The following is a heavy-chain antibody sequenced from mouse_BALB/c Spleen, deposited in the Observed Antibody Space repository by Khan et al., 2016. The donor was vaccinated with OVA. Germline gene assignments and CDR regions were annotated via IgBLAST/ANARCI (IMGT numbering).Heavy chain of an antibody. CDR2: INTYTGEP. V-gene: IGHV9-3-1*01. D-gene: IGHD2-10*01. CDR1: GYSFTNYG. CDR3: ARPPYFSCTLDY. J-gene: IGHJ4*01. Sequence: QIQLVQSGPELKKPGETVKISCKASGYSFTNYGINWVKQSPGKALKWMGWINTYTGEPTYADDFKGRFAFSLETSANTAYLQINILKNEDTATDVGARPPYFSCTLDYWGQGTSVTVSS.